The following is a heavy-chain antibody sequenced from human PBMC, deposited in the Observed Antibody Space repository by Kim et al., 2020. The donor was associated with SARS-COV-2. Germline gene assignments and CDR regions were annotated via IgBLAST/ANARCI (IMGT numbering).Heavy chain of an antibody. CDR2: INPNSGGT. D-gene: IGHD1-7*01. CDR1: GYTFTGYY. V-gene: IGHV1-2*06. J-gene: IGHJ4*02. Sequence: ASVKVSCKASGYTFTGYYMHWVRQAPGQGLEWMGRINPNSGGTNYAQKFQGRVTMTRGTSISTAYMDLSRLRYDDTAVYYCARAPPPYLPGTRPLDYWGQGTLVTVSS. CDR3: ARAPPPYLPGTRPLDY.